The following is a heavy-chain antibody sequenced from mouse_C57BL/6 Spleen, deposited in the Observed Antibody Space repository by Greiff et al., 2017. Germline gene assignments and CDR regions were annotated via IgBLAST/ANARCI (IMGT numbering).Heavy chain of an antibody. J-gene: IGHJ4*01. CDR2: IRNKANGYTT. CDR3: ARHDYDGDPDY. CDR1: GFTFTDYY. Sequence: EVMLVESGGGLVQPGGSLSLSCAASGFTFTDYYMSWVRQPPGKALEWLGFIRNKANGYTTEYSASVKGRFTISRDNSQSILYLQMNALRAEDSAPYYCARHDYDGDPDYWGLGNSVTVSS. V-gene: IGHV7-3*01. D-gene: IGHD2-4*01.